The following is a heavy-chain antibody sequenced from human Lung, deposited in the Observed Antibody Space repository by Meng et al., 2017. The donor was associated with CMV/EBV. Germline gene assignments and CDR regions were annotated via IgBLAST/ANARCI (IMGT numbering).Heavy chain of an antibody. CDR3: VRDPFQFVDD. V-gene: IGHV1-2*02. D-gene: IGHD5-24*01. CDR1: GYRFSAHY. J-gene: IGHJ4*02. Sequence: ASVKVSCKASGYRFSAHYMHWVRQAPGQGLEWMGWINPNNGGTKYAQKFQGRVTMTRDTSISTVYMELSRLRSEDTAVYFCVRDPFQFVDDWGQGTLVTVSS. CDR2: INPNNGGT.